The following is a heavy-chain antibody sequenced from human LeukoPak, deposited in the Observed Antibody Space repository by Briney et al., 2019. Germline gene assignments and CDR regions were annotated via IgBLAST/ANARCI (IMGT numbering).Heavy chain of an antibody. CDR1: DGSFSGYY. CDR2: INRSGST. J-gene: IGHJ4*02. Sequence: PSETLSLTCAVYDGSFSGYYWSWIRQPPGKGLEWIGEINRSGSTNYNPSLKSRVTISVDTSKNQFSLKLSSVTAADTAVYYCASVPNRNYYDSSGYYWGQGTLVTVSS. D-gene: IGHD3-22*01. V-gene: IGHV4-34*01. CDR3: ASVPNRNYYDSSGYY.